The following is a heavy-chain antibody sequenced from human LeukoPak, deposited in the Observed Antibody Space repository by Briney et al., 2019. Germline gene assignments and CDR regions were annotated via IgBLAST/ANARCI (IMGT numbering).Heavy chain of an antibody. D-gene: IGHD6-13*01. CDR1: GFTFSSYA. Sequence: PGGSLCLSCAASGFTFSSYAMSWVRQAPGKGLEWVSAISGSGGSTYYADSVKGRFTISRDNSKNTLYLQMNSLRAEDTAVYYCAKLPGIAAAGTGHYFDYWGPGTLDPVPS. J-gene: IGHJ4*02. CDR2: ISGSGGST. CDR3: AKLPGIAAAGTGHYFDY. V-gene: IGHV3-23*01.